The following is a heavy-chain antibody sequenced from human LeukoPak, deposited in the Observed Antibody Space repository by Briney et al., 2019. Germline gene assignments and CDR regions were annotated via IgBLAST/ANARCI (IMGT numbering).Heavy chain of an antibody. D-gene: IGHD2-2*01. J-gene: IGHJ3*02. CDR1: GYTFTSYG. CDR3: ARAQGSYCSSTSCHLDAFDI. Sequence: ASVKDSCKASGYTFTSYGISWVRQAPGQGLEWMGWISAYNGNTNYAQKLQGRVTMTTDTSTSTAYMELRSLRSDDTAVYYCARAQGSYCSSTSCHLDAFDIWGQGTMVTVSS. V-gene: IGHV1-18*01. CDR2: ISAYNGNT.